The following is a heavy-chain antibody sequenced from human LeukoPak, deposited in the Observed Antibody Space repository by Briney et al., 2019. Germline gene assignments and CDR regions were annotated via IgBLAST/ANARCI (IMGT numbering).Heavy chain of an antibody. CDR2: INPNSGGT. Sequence: ASVKVSCKASGYTFTSYGISWVRQAPGQGLEWMGRINPNSGGTNYAQKFRGRVTMTRDTSISTAYLELSRLRSDDTAVYYCARVRDFWSGYDRYYYYGMDVWGHGTTVTVSS. V-gene: IGHV1-2*06. D-gene: IGHD3-3*01. CDR3: ARVRDFWSGYDRYYYYGMDV. J-gene: IGHJ6*02. CDR1: GYTFTSYG.